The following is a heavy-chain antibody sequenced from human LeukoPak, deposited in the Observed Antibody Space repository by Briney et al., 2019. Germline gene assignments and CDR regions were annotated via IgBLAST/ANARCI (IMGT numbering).Heavy chain of an antibody. J-gene: IGHJ4*02. CDR2: ISYDGSNK. V-gene: IGHV3-30*18. CDR1: GFTFSSYG. CDR3: AKDMYSSGWYGTYFDY. D-gene: IGHD6-19*01. Sequence: GGSLRLSCAASGFTFSSYGMHWVRQAPGKGLEWVAVISYDGSNKYYADSVKGRFIISRDNSKNTLYLQMNSLRAEDTAVYYCAKDMYSSGWYGTYFDYWGQGTLVTVSS.